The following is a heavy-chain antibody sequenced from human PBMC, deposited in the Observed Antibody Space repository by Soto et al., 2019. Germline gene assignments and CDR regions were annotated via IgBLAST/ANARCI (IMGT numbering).Heavy chain of an antibody. CDR2: ISWNSGSI. V-gene: IGHV3-9*01. CDR3: AKELELLTYSYDGMDV. D-gene: IGHD1-7*01. J-gene: IGHJ6*02. Sequence: EVQLVESGGGLVQPGRSLRLSCAASGFTFDDYAIHWVRQSSGKGLERVSGISWNSGSIDYADSVKGRFTISRDNAKYSLYLQMNSLRAEDTALYYCAKELELLTYSYDGMDVCGQGSTVTVSS. CDR1: GFTFDDYA.